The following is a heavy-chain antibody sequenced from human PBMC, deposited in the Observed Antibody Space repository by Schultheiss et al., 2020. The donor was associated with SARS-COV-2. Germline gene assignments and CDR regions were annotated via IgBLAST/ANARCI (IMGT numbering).Heavy chain of an antibody. CDR3: ARVGGDYDILTGYYTSAWFDP. CDR1: GGSFSGYY. V-gene: IGHV4-34*01. J-gene: IGHJ5*02. CDR2: INHSGST. D-gene: IGHD3-9*01. Sequence: SETLSLTCAVYGGSFSGYYWSWIRQPPGKGLEWIGEINHSGSTNYNPSLKSRVTISVDKSKNQFSLKLSSVTAADTAVYYCARVGGDYDILTGYYTSAWFDPWGQGTLVTVSS.